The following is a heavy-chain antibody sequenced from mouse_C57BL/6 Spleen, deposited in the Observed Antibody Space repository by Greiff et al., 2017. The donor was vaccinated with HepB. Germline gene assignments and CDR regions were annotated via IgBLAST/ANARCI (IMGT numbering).Heavy chain of an antibody. Sequence: QVQLKESGAELARPGASVKLSCKASGYTFTSYGISWVKQRTGQGLEWIGEIYPRSGNTYYNEKFKGKATLTADKSSSTAYMELRSLTSEDSAVYFCARSPYYSKGVKYFDVWGTGTTVTVSS. CDR1: GYTFTSYG. J-gene: IGHJ1*03. D-gene: IGHD2-5*01. CDR3: ARSPYYSKGVKYFDV. V-gene: IGHV1-81*01. CDR2: IYPRSGNT.